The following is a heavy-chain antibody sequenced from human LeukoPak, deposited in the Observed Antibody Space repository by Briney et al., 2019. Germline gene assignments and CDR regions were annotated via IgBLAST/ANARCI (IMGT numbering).Heavy chain of an antibody. J-gene: IGHJ4*02. CDR1: GGSISSYY. CDR3: ARVSGTPRHFWSGPTPTGIDY. V-gene: IGHV4-4*07. CDR2: IYTSGST. D-gene: IGHD3-3*02. Sequence: SETLSLTCTVSGGSISSYYWSWIRQPAGKGLEWIGRIYTSGSTNYNPSLKSRVTISVDTAKNQFSLKLSSVTAADTAVYYCARVSGTPRHFWSGPTPTGIDYWGQGTLVTVSS.